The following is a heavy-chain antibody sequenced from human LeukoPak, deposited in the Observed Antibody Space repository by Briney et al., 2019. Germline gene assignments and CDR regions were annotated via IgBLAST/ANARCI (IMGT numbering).Heavy chain of an antibody. CDR2: IYYSGST. CDR1: GGSISSSSYY. V-gene: IGHV4-39*07. J-gene: IGHJ4*02. D-gene: IGHD6-19*01. Sequence: SETLSLTCTVSGGSISSSSYYWGWIRQPPGKGPAWIGSIYYSGSTYYNPSSKSRVTISVDTSKNQCSLQRSCVTGADTAVYYCARGKVAVAGTHFDFWGQGTLVIVST. CDR3: ARGKVAVAGTHFDF.